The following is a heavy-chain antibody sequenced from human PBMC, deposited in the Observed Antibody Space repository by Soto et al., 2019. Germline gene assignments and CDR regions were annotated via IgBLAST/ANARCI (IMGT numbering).Heavy chain of an antibody. CDR1: GYTFTGYY. V-gene: IGHV1-2*04. D-gene: IGHD3-3*01. J-gene: IGHJ6*02. CDR3: ARGNYYDFWSGYYNRVATHYGLDV. CDR2: INPNSGGT. Sequence: GASVKVSCKASGYTFTGYYMHWVRQAPGQGLEWMGWINPNSGGTNYAQKFQGWVTMTRDTSISTAYMELSRLRSDDTAVYYCARGNYYDFWSGYYNRVATHYGLDVWGQGPTVTVSS.